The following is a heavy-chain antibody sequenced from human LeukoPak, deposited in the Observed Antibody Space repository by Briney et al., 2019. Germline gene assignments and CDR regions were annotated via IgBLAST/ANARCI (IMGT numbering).Heavy chain of an antibody. V-gene: IGHV1-8*01. Sequence: ASVKVSCKASGYTFTSYDINWVRQATGQGLEWMGWMNPNSGNTGCAQKFQGRVTMTRNTSISTAYMELSSLRSEDTAVYYCARAEGYYGSGRSFDPWGQGTLVAVSS. J-gene: IGHJ5*02. CDR3: ARAEGYYGSGRSFDP. D-gene: IGHD3-10*01. CDR1: GYTFTSYD. CDR2: MNPNSGNT.